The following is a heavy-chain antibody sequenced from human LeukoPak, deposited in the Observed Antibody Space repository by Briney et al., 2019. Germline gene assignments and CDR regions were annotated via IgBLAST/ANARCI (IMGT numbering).Heavy chain of an antibody. D-gene: IGHD1-14*01. CDR2: IYYSGST. Sequence: PSQTLSLTCTVSGGSISSGDYYWSWIRQPPGKGLEWIGYIYYSGSTYYNPSLKSRVTISVDTSKNQFSLKLSSVTAADTAVYYCARDASTELYYYGMDVWGQGTTVTVSS. CDR1: GGSISSGDYY. CDR3: ARDASTELYYYGMDV. J-gene: IGHJ6*02. V-gene: IGHV4-30-4*01.